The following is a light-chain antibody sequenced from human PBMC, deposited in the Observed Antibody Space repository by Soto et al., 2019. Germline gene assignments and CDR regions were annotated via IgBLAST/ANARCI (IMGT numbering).Light chain of an antibody. Sequence: IVLTQSPCTLSLSPGERATLSCRASQSVSSSYLAWYQQKPGQAPRLLIYGASSRATGIPDRFSGSGSGTDFTLTISRLEPEDFAVYYCQQYGSSSLTFGGGTKV. J-gene: IGKJ4*01. V-gene: IGKV3-20*01. CDR1: QSVSSSY. CDR3: QQYGSSSLT. CDR2: GAS.